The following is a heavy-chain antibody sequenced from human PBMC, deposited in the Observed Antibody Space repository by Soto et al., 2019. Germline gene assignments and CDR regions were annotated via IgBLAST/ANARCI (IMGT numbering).Heavy chain of an antibody. Sequence: ASVKVSCKASGYTFSVYVVSWVRQAPGQGLEWMGWINAYNGNTNYAQKLQGRVTMTTDTSTSTAYMELRSLRSDDTAVYYCARDVGYGLIDYWGQGTLVTVSS. V-gene: IGHV1-18*01. CDR1: GYTFSVYV. CDR2: INAYNGNT. CDR3: ARDVGYGLIDY. J-gene: IGHJ4*02. D-gene: IGHD5-18*01.